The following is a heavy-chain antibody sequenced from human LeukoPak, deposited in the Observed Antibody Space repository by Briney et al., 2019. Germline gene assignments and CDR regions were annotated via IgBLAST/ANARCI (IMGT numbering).Heavy chain of an antibody. J-gene: IGHJ6*03. Sequence: GGSLRLSCAASGLSISNYNMNWVRQAPGKGLEWPSSISSSSSTIFYADSVKGRLTISRDNAKNSLFLQMNSLRAEDTAVYYCATEPLYYYYMDVWGKGTTVTVSS. V-gene: IGHV3-48*01. D-gene: IGHD1-14*01. CDR2: ISSSSSTI. CDR3: ATEPLYYYYMDV. CDR1: GLSISNYN.